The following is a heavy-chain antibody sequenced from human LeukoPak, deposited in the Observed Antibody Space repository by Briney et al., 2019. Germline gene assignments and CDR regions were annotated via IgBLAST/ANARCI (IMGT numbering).Heavy chain of an antibody. D-gene: IGHD3-9*01. Sequence: SETLSLTCTVSGGSISSYYWSWIRQPAGKGLEWIGRIYSSGSTKYNPSLKSRVTRAGYTSKNQFSLKLSSVTAADTAVYYCAKDGNYDILTGYPEYYFDYWGQGTLVTVSS. CDR3: AKDGNYDILTGYPEYYFDY. J-gene: IGHJ4*02. V-gene: IGHV4-4*07. CDR1: GGSISSYY. CDR2: IYSSGST.